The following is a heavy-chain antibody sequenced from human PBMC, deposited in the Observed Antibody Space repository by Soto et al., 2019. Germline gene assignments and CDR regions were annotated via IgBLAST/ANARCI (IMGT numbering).Heavy chain of an antibody. CDR3: ARERDSYSSEWQEFDY. V-gene: IGHV3-13*01. CDR2: ISTAGDT. D-gene: IGHD6-19*01. J-gene: IGHJ4*02. Sequence: EVQLVESGGDLVQPGGSLRLSCAASGFTFSSYDMHWVRQATGKGLEWVSAISTAGDTFYSDSVKGRFTVSRENARNSLYLQVNSLRAEDTAIYYCARERDSYSSEWQEFDYWGQGTLGTVSS. CDR1: GFTFSSYD.